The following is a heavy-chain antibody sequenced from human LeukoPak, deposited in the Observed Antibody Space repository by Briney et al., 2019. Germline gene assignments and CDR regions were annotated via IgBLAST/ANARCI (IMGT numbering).Heavy chain of an antibody. CDR2: IYYSGST. V-gene: IGHV4-59*01. CDR1: GVPISNYY. D-gene: IGHD3-10*01. J-gene: IGHJ5*02. Sequence: PSETLSLTCTVSGVPISNYYWNWIRQSPGKGLEWIGYIYYSGSTDYNPSLQSRVTISVDTSKNQFSLELSSVTAADTAMYYYARGGVVGTMLRGINWFDPWGQGTLVAVSS. CDR3: ARGGVVGTMLRGINWFDP.